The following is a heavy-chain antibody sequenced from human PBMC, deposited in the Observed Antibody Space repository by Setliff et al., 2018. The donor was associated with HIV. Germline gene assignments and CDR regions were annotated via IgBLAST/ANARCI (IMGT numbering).Heavy chain of an antibody. Sequence: LRLSCAASGFTFDDYAMHWVRQAPGKGLEWVSGISWNSGSIGYADSVKGRFTISRDNAKNSLYLQMNSLRAEDTALYYCAKDMTGTGAFDYWGQGTLVTVSS. J-gene: IGHJ4*02. CDR3: AKDMTGTGAFDY. CDR1: GFTFDDYA. CDR2: ISWNSGSI. D-gene: IGHD3-10*01. V-gene: IGHV3-9*01.